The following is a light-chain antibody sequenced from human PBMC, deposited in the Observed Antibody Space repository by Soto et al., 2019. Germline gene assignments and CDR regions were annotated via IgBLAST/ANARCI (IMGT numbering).Light chain of an antibody. CDR1: QSVSSSN. V-gene: IGKV3-15*01. J-gene: IGKJ5*01. Sequence: EIVLTQSPGTLSLSPGERATLSCRASQSVSSSNLAWYQQKPGQAPRLLIYGASTRATGIPARFSGSGSGTEFTLNISSLQSEDFAVYYCQQYNNWPPITFGKGTRLEIK. CDR2: GAS. CDR3: QQYNNWPPIT.